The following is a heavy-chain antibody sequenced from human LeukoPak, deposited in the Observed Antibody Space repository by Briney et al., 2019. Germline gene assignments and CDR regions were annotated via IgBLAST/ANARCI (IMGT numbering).Heavy chain of an antibody. V-gene: IGHV4-38-2*02. CDR3: ARVGYSGSYYHAFEI. CDR2: IFHSGTT. D-gene: IGHD1-26*01. J-gene: IGHJ3*02. CDR1: GYSIDSGFY. Sequence: PSETLSLTCTVSGYSIDSGFYWGWIRQPPGKGLEWVANIFHSGTTYFNPSLQSRVTISVDTSKNQFSLKLATVAAPDTAVYYCARVGYSGSYYHAFEIWGQGTMITVSS.